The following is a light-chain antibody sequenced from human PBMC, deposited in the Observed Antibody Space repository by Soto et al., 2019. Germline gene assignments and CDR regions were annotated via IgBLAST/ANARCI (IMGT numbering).Light chain of an antibody. CDR1: KSVSSN. Sequence: EIVMMQPPATLSVSPGERATLSCRASKSVSSNVAWYQQKPGQAPRLLIYGASTRATGIPARFSGSGSGTEFTLTISSLQSEDVAVYHCQQYNNWPPLTFGGGTNVEIK. CDR3: QQYNNWPPLT. J-gene: IGKJ4*01. V-gene: IGKV3-15*01. CDR2: GAS.